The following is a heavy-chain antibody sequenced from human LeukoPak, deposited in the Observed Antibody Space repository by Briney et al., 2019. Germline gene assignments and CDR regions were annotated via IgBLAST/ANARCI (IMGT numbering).Heavy chain of an antibody. V-gene: IGHV3-11*01. Sequence: GGSLRLSCAASGFTFSGYYMSWIRQAPGKGLEWVSYISCSGSTMYYPDSVKGRFTISRDNAKNSLFLQMNSLRAEDTAVYFCARTRKDYYDNSGLFDSWGQGTLVTVSS. CDR1: GFTFSGYY. CDR3: ARTRKDYYDNSGLFDS. D-gene: IGHD3-22*01. J-gene: IGHJ4*02. CDR2: ISCSGSTM.